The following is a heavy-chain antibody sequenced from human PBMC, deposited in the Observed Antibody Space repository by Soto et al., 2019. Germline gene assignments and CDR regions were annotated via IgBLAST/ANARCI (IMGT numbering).Heavy chain of an antibody. V-gene: IGHV2-70*01. CDR3: ARILLLSGEYNWFDP. CDR1: GFSLSTSGMC. J-gene: IGHJ5*02. D-gene: IGHD2-15*01. Sequence: SGPTLVNPTQTLTLTCTFSGFSLSTSGMCVSWIRQPPGKALEWLALIDWDDDKYYSTSLKTRLTISKDTSKNQVVLTMTNMDPVDTATYYCARILLLSGEYNWFDPWGQGTLVTVSS. CDR2: IDWDDDK.